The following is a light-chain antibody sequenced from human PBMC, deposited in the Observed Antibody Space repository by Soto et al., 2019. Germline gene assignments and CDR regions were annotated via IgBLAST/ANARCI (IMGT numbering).Light chain of an antibody. CDR3: SSYTSSSTLYV. CDR2: DVS. J-gene: IGLJ1*01. CDR1: SSDVGGYNY. V-gene: IGLV2-14*03. Sequence: QSALTQPASVSGSPGQSITISCTGTSSDVGGYNYVSWYQQHPGKAPKLMIYDVSNRPSGVSYRFSGFKSGNTASLTISGLQAEDEADYYCSSYTSSSTLYVFGTGTKVTVL.